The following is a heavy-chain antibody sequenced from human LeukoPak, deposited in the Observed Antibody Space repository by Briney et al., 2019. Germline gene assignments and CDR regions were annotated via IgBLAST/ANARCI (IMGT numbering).Heavy chain of an antibody. J-gene: IGHJ6*02. CDR1: GYSFTSYW. Sequence: KAGESLKISCKGSGYSFTSYWIGWVRQMPGKGLEWMGIIYPGDSDTRYSPSFQGQVTISADKSISTAYLQWSSLKASDTAMYYCARHGDTAMVKNGMDVWGQGTTVTVSS. V-gene: IGHV5-51*01. CDR2: IYPGDSDT. D-gene: IGHD5-18*01. CDR3: ARHGDTAMVKNGMDV.